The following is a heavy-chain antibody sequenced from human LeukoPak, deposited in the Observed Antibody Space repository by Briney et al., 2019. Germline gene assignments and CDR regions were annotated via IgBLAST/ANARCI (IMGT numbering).Heavy chain of an antibody. Sequence: SETLSLTCTVSGGSISSYYWSWIRQPPGKGLEWIGYIYYSGSTNYNPSLKSRVTISVDTSKNQFSLKLSSVTAADTAVYYCSRASTATYFDWLKGYYYYGMDVWGQGTTVTVSS. D-gene: IGHD3-9*01. CDR2: IYYSGST. CDR3: SRASTATYFDWLKGYYYYGMDV. J-gene: IGHJ6*02. CDR1: GGSISSYY. V-gene: IGHV4-59*01.